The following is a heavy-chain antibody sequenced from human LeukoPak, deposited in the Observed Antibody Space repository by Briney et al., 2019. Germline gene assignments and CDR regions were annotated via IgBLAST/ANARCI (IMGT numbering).Heavy chain of an antibody. D-gene: IGHD6-6*01. V-gene: IGHV4-4*07. J-gene: IGHJ3*02. CDR3: ARVTYSSSSISVDAFDI. CDR2: IYTSGST. Sequence: PSETLSLTCTVSGGSISSYYWSWIRQPAGKELEWIGRIYTSGSTNYNPSLKSRVTMSVDTSNNQFSLKVSSLTAADTAVYYCARVTYSSSSISVDAFDIWGQGTLVTVSS. CDR1: GGSISSYY.